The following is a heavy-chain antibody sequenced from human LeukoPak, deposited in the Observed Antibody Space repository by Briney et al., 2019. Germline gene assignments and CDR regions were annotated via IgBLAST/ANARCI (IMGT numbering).Heavy chain of an antibody. CDR3: AADRRYSYGRSGPYYYFYMDV. V-gene: IGHV1-58*02. CDR2: IVVGSGNT. D-gene: IGHD5-18*01. CDR1: GFTFTSSA. J-gene: IGHJ6*03. Sequence: SVTVSCKPSGFTFTSSAMQGVRQARGQRLEWIGWIVVGSGNTNYAQKFQERVTITRDMSTSTAYMELSSLRSEDTAVYYCAADRRYSYGRSGPYYYFYMDVWGKGTTVTVSS.